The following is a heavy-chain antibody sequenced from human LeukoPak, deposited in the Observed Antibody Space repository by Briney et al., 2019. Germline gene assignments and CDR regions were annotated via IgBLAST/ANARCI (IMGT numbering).Heavy chain of an antibody. CDR3: AREGSSAFGELFSFDY. CDR2: INPYSGGT. D-gene: IGHD3-10*01. V-gene: IGHV1-2*06. J-gene: IGHJ4*02. CDR1: GYTFTSYG. Sequence: ASVKVSCKASGYTFTSYGISWVRQAPGQGLEWMGRINPYSGGTNYAQKFQGRVTMTRDTSISTAYMELSRLRSDDTAVYYCAREGSSAFGELFSFDYWGQGTLVSVSS.